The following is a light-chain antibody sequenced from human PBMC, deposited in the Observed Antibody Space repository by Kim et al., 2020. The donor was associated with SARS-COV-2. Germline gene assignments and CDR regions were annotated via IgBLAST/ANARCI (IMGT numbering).Light chain of an antibody. CDR2: EDN. V-gene: IGLV6-57*01. J-gene: IGLJ3*02. Sequence: NFMLTQPNSVSESPGKTVAISCTRSSGSIANTYVQWYQQRPGSSPTTVIYEDNQRPSGVPDRFSGSIDRSSNSASLTISGLKTEDEADYYWQSYDSNNQGVCGGGTKLTVL. CDR3: QSYDSNNQGV. CDR1: SGSIANTY.